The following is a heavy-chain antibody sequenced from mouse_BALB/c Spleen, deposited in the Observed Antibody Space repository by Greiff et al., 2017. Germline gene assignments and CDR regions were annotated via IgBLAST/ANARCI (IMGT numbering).Heavy chain of an antibody. D-gene: IGHD2-3*01. CDR1: GFNIKDYY. CDR2: IDPENGNT. Sequence: EVMLVESGAELVRPGALVKLSCKASGFNIKDYYMHWVKQRPEQGLEWIGWIDPENGNTIYDPKFQGKASITADTSSNTAYLQLSSLTSEDTAVYYCARVYDGYYWYFDVWGAGTTVTVSS. V-gene: IGHV14-1*02. J-gene: IGHJ1*01. CDR3: ARVYDGYYWYFDV.